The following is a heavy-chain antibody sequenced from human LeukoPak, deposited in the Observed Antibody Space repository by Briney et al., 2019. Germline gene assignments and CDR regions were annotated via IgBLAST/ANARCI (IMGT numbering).Heavy chain of an antibody. CDR2: FDPEDGET. J-gene: IGHJ4*02. CDR3: ATTPPWRYCSSTSCKGFDY. CDR1: GYTLTELS. Sequence: EASVKVSCKVSGYTLTELSMHWVRQAPGKGLEWMGGFDPEDGETIYAQKFQGRVTMTEDTSTDTAYMELSSLRSEDTAVYYCATTPPWRYCSSTSCKGFDYWGQGTLVTVSS. D-gene: IGHD2-2*01. V-gene: IGHV1-24*01.